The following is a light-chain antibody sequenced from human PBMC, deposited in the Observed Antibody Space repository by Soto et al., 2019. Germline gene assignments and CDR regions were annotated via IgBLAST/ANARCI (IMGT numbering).Light chain of an antibody. CDR1: SSDVGTFDV. Sequence: QSALTQPASVSGSTGQSINISCTGTSSDVGTFDVVSWYQQHPGKAPKLMIYDVTKRPSGFSNCFSGSKSGNTASLTISGLQAEDEADYYCCSYAGSSTLIFGGGTKLTVL. J-gene: IGLJ2*01. V-gene: IGLV2-23*02. CDR3: CSYAGSSTLI. CDR2: DVT.